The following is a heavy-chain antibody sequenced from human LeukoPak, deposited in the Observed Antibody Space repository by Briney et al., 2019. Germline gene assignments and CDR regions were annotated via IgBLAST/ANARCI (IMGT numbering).Heavy chain of an antibody. Sequence: SETLSLTCTVSGGSISSYYWSWIRQPPGKALEWIGYIYYSGSTTYNPSLKSRVTISVDTSKNQFSLKLSSVTAADTAVYYCARVVSSSAFDYWGQGTLVTVSS. CDR2: IYYSGST. CDR3: ARVVSSSAFDY. J-gene: IGHJ4*02. CDR1: GGSISSYY. D-gene: IGHD6-13*01. V-gene: IGHV4-59*01.